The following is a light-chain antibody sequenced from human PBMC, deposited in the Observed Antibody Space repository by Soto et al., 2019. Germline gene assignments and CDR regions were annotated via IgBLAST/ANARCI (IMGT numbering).Light chain of an antibody. CDR1: QGISSY. V-gene: IGKV1-8*01. Sequence: AIRMTQSPSSLSASTGDRVTITCRASQGISSYLAWYQQKPGKVPKLLISAASTLQSGVPSRLSGSGSGTDFTLTISSLQPEDFATYYCQQFKSYPLTFGGGTKVDIK. CDR3: QQFKSYPLT. J-gene: IGKJ4*01. CDR2: AAS.